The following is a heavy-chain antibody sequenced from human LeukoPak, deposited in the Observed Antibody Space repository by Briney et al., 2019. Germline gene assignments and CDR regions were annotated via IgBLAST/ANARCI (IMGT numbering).Heavy chain of an antibody. J-gene: IGHJ4*02. Sequence: PGRSLRLSCAASGFTFSSYGMHWVRQAPGRGLEWVAVISYDGSNKYYADSVKGRFTISRDNSKNTLYLQMNSLRAEDTAVYYCAKDRAGYCSSTSCYLGFDYWGQGTLVTVSS. CDR3: AKDRAGYCSSTSCYLGFDY. V-gene: IGHV3-30*18. CDR2: ISYDGSNK. D-gene: IGHD2-2*01. CDR1: GFTFSSYG.